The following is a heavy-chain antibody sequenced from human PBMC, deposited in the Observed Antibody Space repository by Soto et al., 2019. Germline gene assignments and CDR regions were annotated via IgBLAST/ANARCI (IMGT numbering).Heavy chain of an antibody. D-gene: IGHD1-26*01. Sequence: EVQLVESGGGLVQPGGSLRLSCGASGFSFSDYAMSWVRQAPGKGLQWVSAASGSGSSTYYVDSVKGRFTISRDNSKNTLFLQMRSLRVEDTAVYFCAKGDRWEVLWAWFDPWGQGTLVTVSS. J-gene: IGHJ5*02. CDR3: AKGDRWEVLWAWFDP. CDR1: GFSFSDYA. CDR2: ASGSGSST. V-gene: IGHV3-23*04.